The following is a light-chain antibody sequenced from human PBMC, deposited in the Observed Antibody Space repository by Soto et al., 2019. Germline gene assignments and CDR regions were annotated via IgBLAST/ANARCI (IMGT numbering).Light chain of an antibody. Sequence: QSALTQPRSVSGSPGQSVTISCTGTSSDVGYYNYVSWYQQHPGKAPKVMIYDVSERPSGVPDRFSGSKSGNTASLTISGLQADDEADYYCCSYAGSPRYVFGTGTKVTVL. CDR1: SSDVGYYNY. CDR2: DVS. J-gene: IGLJ1*01. CDR3: CSYAGSPRYV. V-gene: IGLV2-11*01.